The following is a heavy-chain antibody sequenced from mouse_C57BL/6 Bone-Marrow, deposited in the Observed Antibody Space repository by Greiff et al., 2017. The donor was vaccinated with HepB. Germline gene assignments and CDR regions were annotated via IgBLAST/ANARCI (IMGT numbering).Heavy chain of an antibody. Sequence: EVQLQQSGPELVKPGASVKIPCKASGYTFTDYNMDWVKQSHGKSLEWIGDINPNNGGTIYNQKFKGKATLTVDKSSSTAYMALRSLTSEDTAVYYCARDYYGSSFYYAMDYWGQGTSVTVSS. CDR2: INPNNGGT. V-gene: IGHV1-18*01. CDR3: ARDYYGSSFYYAMDY. D-gene: IGHD1-1*01. J-gene: IGHJ4*01. CDR1: GYTFTDYN.